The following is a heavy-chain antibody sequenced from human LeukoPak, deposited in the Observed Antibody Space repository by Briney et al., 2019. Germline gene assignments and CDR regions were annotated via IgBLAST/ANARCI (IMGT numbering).Heavy chain of an antibody. CDR2: INHSGST. CDR3: ARDRTYGSGHNWFDP. D-gene: IGHD3-10*01. J-gene: IGHJ5*02. CDR1: GGSFSGYY. Sequence: SETLSLTCAVYGGSFSGYYWSWIRQPPGKGLEWIGEINHSGSTNYNPSLKSRVTISVDTSKNQFSLKLSSVTAADTAVYYCARDRTYGSGHNWFDPWGQGTLVTVSS. V-gene: IGHV4-34*01.